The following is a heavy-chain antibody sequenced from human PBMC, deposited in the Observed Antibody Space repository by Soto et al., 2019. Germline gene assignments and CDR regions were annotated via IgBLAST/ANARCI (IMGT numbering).Heavy chain of an antibody. CDR3: AKNIVRGHWYFDL. D-gene: IGHD3-10*01. J-gene: IGHJ2*01. CDR1: GIAFSGCG. V-gene: IGHV3-30*18. Sequence: QVQLVESGGGVVQPGTSLRLSCAASGIAFSGCGMFWVRQTPSKGLEWVAAISSDGSQKYYADSVKGRFTISRDNCKNTLYVQMNGLTTEDTAVYYCAKNIVRGHWYFDLWGRGTLVTVSS. CDR2: ISSDGSQK.